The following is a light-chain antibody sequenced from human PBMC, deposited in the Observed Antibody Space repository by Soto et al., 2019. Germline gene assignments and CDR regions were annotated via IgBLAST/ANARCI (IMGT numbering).Light chain of an antibody. J-gene: IGLJ3*02. CDR1: SSDLGGYNF. Sequence: QSALTQPASVSGSPGQSITISCTGTSSDLGGYNFVSWYQQHPGKAPKLLIYEVTNRPSGVSNRFSGSKSGNTASLTISGLQAEDEADYYCDSYSSSFTRVFGGGTKVTVL. V-gene: IGLV2-14*01. CDR2: EVT. CDR3: DSYSSSFTRV.